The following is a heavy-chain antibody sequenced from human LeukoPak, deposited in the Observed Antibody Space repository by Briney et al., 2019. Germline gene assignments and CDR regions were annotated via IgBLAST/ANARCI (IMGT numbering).Heavy chain of an antibody. CDR1: GGSISSYY. J-gene: IGHJ4*02. V-gene: IGHV4-59*01. D-gene: IGHD4-17*01. CDR3: ARVGNGDYLDY. CDR2: IYYSGST. Sequence: SETLSLTCTVSGGSISSYYWSWIRHPPGKGLEWIGYIYYSGSTNYNPSLKSRVAISVDTSKNQFSLKLSSVTAADTAVYYCARVGNGDYLDYWGQGTLVTVSS.